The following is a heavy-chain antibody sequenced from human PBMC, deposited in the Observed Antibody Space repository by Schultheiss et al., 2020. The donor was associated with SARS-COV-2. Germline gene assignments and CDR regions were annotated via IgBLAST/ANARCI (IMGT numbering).Heavy chain of an antibody. CDR1: GYTFTSYG. CDR3: ARARDYGSGSYLYGMDV. D-gene: IGHD3-10*01. Sequence: ASVKVSCKASGYTFTSYGISWVRQAPGQGLEWMGWINPNSGGTNYAQKFQGRVTMTRDTSISTAYMELSRLRSDDTAVYYCARARDYGSGSYLYGMDVWGQGTTVTVSS. J-gene: IGHJ6*02. CDR2: INPNSGGT. V-gene: IGHV1-2*02.